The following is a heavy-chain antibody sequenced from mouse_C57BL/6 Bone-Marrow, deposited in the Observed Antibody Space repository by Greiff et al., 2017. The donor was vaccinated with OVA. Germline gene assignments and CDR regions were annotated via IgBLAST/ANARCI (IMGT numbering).Heavy chain of an antibody. J-gene: IGHJ1*03. V-gene: IGHV1-55*01. CDR3: ARMAVTTWYFDV. CDR2: IYPGSGST. D-gene: IGHD2-2*01. CDR1: GYTFTSYW. Sequence: QVQLQQPGAELVKPGASVKMSCKASGYTFTSYWITWVKQRPGQGLEWIGDIYPGSGSTNDNEKFKSKATLTVDTSSSTAYMQLSSLTSEDSAVYYCARMAVTTWYFDVWGTGTTVTVSS.